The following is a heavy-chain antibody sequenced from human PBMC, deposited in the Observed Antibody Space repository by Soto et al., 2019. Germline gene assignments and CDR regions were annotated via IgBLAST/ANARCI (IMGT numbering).Heavy chain of an antibody. Sequence: SETLSLTCTVSGGSISSGGYYWSWIRQHPGKGLEWIGYIYYSGSTYYNPSLKSRVTISVDTSKNQFSLKLSSVTAADTAVYYCAGRYCSGGSCYSGWFDPWGQGTLVTVSS. CDR3: AGRYCSGGSCYSGWFDP. D-gene: IGHD2-15*01. J-gene: IGHJ5*02. V-gene: IGHV4-31*03. CDR2: IYYSGST. CDR1: GGSISSGGYY.